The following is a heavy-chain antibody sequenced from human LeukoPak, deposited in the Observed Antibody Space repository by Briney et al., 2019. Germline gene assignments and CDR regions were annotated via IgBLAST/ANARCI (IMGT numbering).Heavy chain of an antibody. Sequence: SETLSLTCTVSGGSISSYNCSWIQQPPRRGQEWVGYIYYNSSTKYNPSLKSQVTISVDTSNNQFYLQLSSVTAADTAVDYCARYSDGPSDYWGQGTLVTVSS. CDR2: IYYNSST. CDR3: ARYSDGPSDY. V-gene: IGHV4-59*01. J-gene: IGHJ4*02. D-gene: IGHD5-18*01. CDR1: GGSISSYN.